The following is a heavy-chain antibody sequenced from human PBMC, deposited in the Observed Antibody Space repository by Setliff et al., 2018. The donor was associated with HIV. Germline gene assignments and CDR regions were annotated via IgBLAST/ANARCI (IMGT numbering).Heavy chain of an antibody. J-gene: IGHJ2*01. D-gene: IGHD3-22*01. CDR3: ARDDHYYDMGSILSDWFFDL. Sequence: SVKVSCKASGGPFRKYSINWVRQAPGQGLEWMGGIIPIFGSTTYAQKFHDRVTITADESKDTVEMELSSLTSEDTAVYYCARDDHYYDMGSILSDWFFDLWDRGTLVTVSS. V-gene: IGHV1-69*13. CDR2: IIPIFGST. CDR1: GGPFRKYS.